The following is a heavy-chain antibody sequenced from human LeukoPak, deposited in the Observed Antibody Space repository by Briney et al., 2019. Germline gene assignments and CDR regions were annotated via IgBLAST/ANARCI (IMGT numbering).Heavy chain of an antibody. J-gene: IGHJ6*03. CDR2: INHSGST. CDR1: GGSFSGYY. CDR3: ARARYYPYYCYYYMDV. Sequence: PSETLSLTCAVYGGSFSGYYWSWIRQPPGKGLEWIGEINHSGSTNYNPSLKSRVTISVDTSNNEFSLKLSSLTAADTAVYYCARARYYPYYCYYYMDVWCKGTTVTVSS. D-gene: IGHD3-22*01. V-gene: IGHV4-34*01.